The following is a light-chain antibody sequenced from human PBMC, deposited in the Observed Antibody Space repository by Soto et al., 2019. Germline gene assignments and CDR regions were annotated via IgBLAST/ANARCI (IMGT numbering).Light chain of an antibody. Sequence: QSALTQPASVSASPGQSITLSCTGTSGDVGAYNSVSWYQQDPGKAPKLMIYEVSNQPSGVSNRFSGSKSGNTASLTISGLQAEDESAYYCSSSTSSSTWVFGGGTKLTVL. V-gene: IGLV2-14*01. CDR3: SSSTSSSTWV. J-gene: IGLJ3*02. CDR2: EVS. CDR1: SGDVGAYNS.